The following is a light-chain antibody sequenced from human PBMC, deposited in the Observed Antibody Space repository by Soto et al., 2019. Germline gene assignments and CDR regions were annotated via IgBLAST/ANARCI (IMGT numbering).Light chain of an antibody. V-gene: IGKV3-20*01. CDR3: QLYGISPFT. J-gene: IGKJ4*01. Sequence: IVLTQSPGTLSLSPGARATLSCRASQFVSSTYLAWYQQRPGQAPRLLIYGASSRATGIPDRFSGGGSETDFTLTVSRLESEDSAVYYCQLYGISPFTFGGGTKVDIK. CDR1: QFVSSTY. CDR2: GAS.